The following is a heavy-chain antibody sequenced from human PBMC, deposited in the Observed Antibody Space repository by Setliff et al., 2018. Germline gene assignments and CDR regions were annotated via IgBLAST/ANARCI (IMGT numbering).Heavy chain of an antibody. CDR2: INPSGGYT. D-gene: IGHD1-1*01. CDR3: AREEGPTTDPRKNFDS. CDR1: GHTFTSYF. V-gene: IGHV1-46*01. Sequence: ASEKVSCKASGHTFTSYFMQWVRQAPGQGLEWMGMINPSGGYTIYAQRIQGRVTMARDTSTSTVYMELSSLTSEDTAVYYCAREEGPTTDPRKNFDSWGQGAPVTVSS. J-gene: IGHJ5*01.